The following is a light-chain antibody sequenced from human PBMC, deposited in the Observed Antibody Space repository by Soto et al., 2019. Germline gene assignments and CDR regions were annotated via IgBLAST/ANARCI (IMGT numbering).Light chain of an antibody. Sequence: QPVLTQPPSASGTPGQRVTISCSGSSSNIGSNTVNWYQQFPGAAPKLLIYSDNQRPSGVPDRFSGSKSGTSASLAISGLQSEDEADYYCAAWDDSLYGLVFGGGTKVTVL. CDR3: AAWDDSLYGLV. J-gene: IGLJ2*01. V-gene: IGLV1-44*01. CDR2: SDN. CDR1: SSNIGSNT.